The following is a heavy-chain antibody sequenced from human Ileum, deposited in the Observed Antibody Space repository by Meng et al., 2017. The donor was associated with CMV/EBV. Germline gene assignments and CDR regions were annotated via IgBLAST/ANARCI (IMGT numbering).Heavy chain of an antibody. D-gene: IGHD2-2*01. J-gene: IGHJ6*02. CDR2: IYYSGST. V-gene: IGHV4-39*07. Sequence: SETLSLTCTVSGGSISSSSYYWGWIRQPPGKGLEWIGSIYYSGSTYYNPSLKSRVTISVDTSKNQFSLKLSSVTAADTAVYYCAREVRRDCSSTSCSRWVYGMDVWGQGTTVNVSS. CDR3: AREVRRDCSSTSCSRWVYGMDV. CDR1: GGSISSSSYY.